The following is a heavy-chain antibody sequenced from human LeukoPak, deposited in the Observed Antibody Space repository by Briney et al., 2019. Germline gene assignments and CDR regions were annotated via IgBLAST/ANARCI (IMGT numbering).Heavy chain of an antibody. Sequence: SETLSLTCTVSGGSISSSNYYWGWIRQPPGKGLEWLGSIYYSGSTYYNPSLKTRVTMSVDTSTNQFSLKLSSVTAADTAVYYCAKSTYYYDTFVNAFDLWGQGTMVTVSS. J-gene: IGHJ3*01. CDR1: GGSISSSNYY. D-gene: IGHD3-22*01. CDR3: AKSTYYYDTFVNAFDL. V-gene: IGHV4-39*07. CDR2: IYYSGST.